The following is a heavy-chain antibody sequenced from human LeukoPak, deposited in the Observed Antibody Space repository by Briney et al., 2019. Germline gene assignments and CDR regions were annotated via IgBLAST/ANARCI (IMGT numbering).Heavy chain of an antibody. J-gene: IGHJ6*03. CDR1: GGSFSGYS. Sequence: SASLSLTCAVYGGSFSGYSWSWIRQPPGKGLEWIGEINHSGSTNYNPSLKSRVTISVDTSKNQFSLKLRAVSAADTAVYYCSGGGRYFSRTSCDTKDNYYYYYMDGWGKGTTVTVSS. V-gene: IGHV4-34*01. CDR2: INHSGST. D-gene: IGHD2-2*02. CDR3: SGGGRYFSRTSCDTKDNYYYYYMDG.